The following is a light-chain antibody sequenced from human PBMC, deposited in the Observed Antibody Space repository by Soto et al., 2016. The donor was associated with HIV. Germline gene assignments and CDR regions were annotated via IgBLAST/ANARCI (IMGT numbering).Light chain of an antibody. Sequence: DIQMTQSPSSLSASVGDRVTITCRASQSISSYLNWYQYKPGEVPKLLIYSASTLQRGVPSRFSASGSGTDFTLVISSLQPEDFATYYCQQSYSTPRITFGPGTRVEVK. CDR1: QSISSY. V-gene: IGKV1-39*01. CDR2: SAS. J-gene: IGKJ3*01. CDR3: QQSYSTPRIT.